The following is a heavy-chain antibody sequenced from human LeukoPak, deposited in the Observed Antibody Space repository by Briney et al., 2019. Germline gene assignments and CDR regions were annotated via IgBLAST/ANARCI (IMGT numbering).Heavy chain of an antibody. J-gene: IGHJ6*02. D-gene: IGHD3-10*01. V-gene: IGHV3-30-3*01. CDR2: ISYDGTNK. CDR1: GFTFFGHN. CDR3: ARDHGSGRRHFYGKDV. Sequence: GGSLRLSCAASGFTFFGHNMNWVRQAPDKGLEWVAGISYDGTNKYHAESVKGRFTISRDNSKDTLFLQMNSLRTEDTSIYFCARDHGSGRRHFYGKDVWGQGTTVTVSS.